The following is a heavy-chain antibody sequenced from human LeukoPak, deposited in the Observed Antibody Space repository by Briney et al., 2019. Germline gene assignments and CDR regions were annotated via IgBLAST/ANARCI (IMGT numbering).Heavy chain of an antibody. V-gene: IGHV4-34*01. Sequence: PSETLSLTCAVYGGSFSGYYWSWIRQPPGKGLEWIGEINHSGSTNYNPSLKSRVTISVDTSKSQFSLKLSSVTAADTAVYYCARRRITMIVVATKGGYFDYWGQGTLVTVSS. CDR2: INHSGST. CDR1: GGSFSGYY. J-gene: IGHJ4*02. CDR3: ARRRITMIVVATKGGYFDY. D-gene: IGHD3-22*01.